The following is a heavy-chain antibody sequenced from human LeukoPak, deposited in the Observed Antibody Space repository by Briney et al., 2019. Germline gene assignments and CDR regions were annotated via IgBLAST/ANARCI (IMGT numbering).Heavy chain of an antibody. Sequence: SETLSLTCIVSGVSITTTDHFWGWIRQPPGKGLEWMGNIYHTGSSYYNPSLKSRVTISVDTSKSQFSLRLSSLTTADTAVYYCAVESYENSNYSPEVPGTWGQGTLVTVSS. CDR3: AVESYENSNYSPEVPGT. CDR2: IYHTGSS. CDR1: GVSITTTDHF. D-gene: IGHD3-22*01. J-gene: IGHJ4*02. V-gene: IGHV4-39*01.